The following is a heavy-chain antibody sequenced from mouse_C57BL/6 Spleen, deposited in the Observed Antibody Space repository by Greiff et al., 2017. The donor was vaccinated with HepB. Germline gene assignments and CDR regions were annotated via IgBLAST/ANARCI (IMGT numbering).Heavy chain of an antibody. CDR3: ARYHDYDGRFAY. D-gene: IGHD2-4*01. J-gene: IGHJ3*01. CDR1: GYTFTSYW. Sequence: QVQLQQPGAELVRPGSSVKLSCKASGYTFTSYWMHWVKQRPIQGLEWIGNIDPSDSETHYNQKFKDKATLTVDKSSSTAYMQLSSLTSEDSAVYYCARYHDYDGRFAYWGQGTLVTVSA. V-gene: IGHV1-52*01. CDR2: IDPSDSET.